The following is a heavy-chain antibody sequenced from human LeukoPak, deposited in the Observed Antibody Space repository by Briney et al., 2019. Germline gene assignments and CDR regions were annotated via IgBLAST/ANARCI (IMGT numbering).Heavy chain of an antibody. CDR3: ARRGSSGYYY. CDR2: IYYSGST. V-gene: IGHV4-59*12. D-gene: IGHD3-22*01. Sequence: SETLSLTCTVSGGSISSYYWSWLRQPPGKGLEWIGYIYYSGSTNYNPSLKSRVTISVDTSKNQFSLKLNSVTAADTAVYYCARRGSSGYYYWGQGSLVTVSS. J-gene: IGHJ4*02. CDR1: GGSISSYY.